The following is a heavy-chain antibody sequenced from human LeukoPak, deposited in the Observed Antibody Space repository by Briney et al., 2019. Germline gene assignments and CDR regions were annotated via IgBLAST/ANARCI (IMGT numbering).Heavy chain of an antibody. CDR3: ARVNPLMAPGAFDI. CDR1: EFTLSSYW. CDR2: IKQDGSEK. Sequence: GVSLRLSCAASEFTLSSYWMAWVRQAPGKGLAWVANIKQDGSEKYYVDSVKGRFTISRDNARNSLYLQMNNLRAEDTAIFYCARVNPLMAPGAFDIWGQGTMVAFSS. D-gene: IGHD2-8*01. V-gene: IGHV3-7*01. J-gene: IGHJ3*02.